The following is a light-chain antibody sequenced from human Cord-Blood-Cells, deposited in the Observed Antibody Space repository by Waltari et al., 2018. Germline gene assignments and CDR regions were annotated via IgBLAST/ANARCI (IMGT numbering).Light chain of an antibody. CDR3: QQRSNWWT. V-gene: IGKV3-11*01. Sequence: IVLTHSPATLSLSPGESTTLSCRASQRDSSYLAWYQQKPGQGPRPLIYEASNRATGIRARFSGSGSGKELTLTISSLEPEDFAVYYCQQRSNWWTFGQGTKVEIK. J-gene: IGKJ1*01. CDR2: EAS. CDR1: QRDSSY.